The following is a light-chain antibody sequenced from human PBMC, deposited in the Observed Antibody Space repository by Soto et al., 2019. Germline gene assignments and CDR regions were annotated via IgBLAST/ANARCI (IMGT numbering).Light chain of an antibody. V-gene: IGKV3-11*01. CDR1: QNLHSF. CDR3: QQRTRWPMT. J-gene: IGKJ5*01. Sequence: EILLTQSPSTLSGSPGERVTLSWRASQNLHSFLTWYQQRPGQAPRPLIYDGSKRAAGVPDRISGDGSGTDYTLTISSLETEDFAVYYCQQRTRWPMTFGQGTRLEIK. CDR2: DGS.